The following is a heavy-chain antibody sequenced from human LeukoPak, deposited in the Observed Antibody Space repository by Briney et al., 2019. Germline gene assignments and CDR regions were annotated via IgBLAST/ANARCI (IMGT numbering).Heavy chain of an antibody. CDR1: GFIVSSTY. V-gene: IGHV3-53*01. D-gene: IGHD5-18*01. J-gene: IGHJ4*02. CDR2: LYSDDRT. CDR3: AREVNGYADY. Sequence: GGSLRLSCAASGFIVSSTYMSWVRQAPGKGLEWVSVLYSDDRTYYADSVKGRFTISRDNSKNTLYLQMNTLRAEDTAMYYCAREVNGYADYWGQGTLVTVSS.